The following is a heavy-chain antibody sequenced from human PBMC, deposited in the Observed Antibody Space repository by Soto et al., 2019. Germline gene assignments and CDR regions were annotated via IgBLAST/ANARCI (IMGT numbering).Heavy chain of an antibody. V-gene: IGHV1-69*01. CDR3: ATRRVPEGSYYFDY. CDR1: GGTFSSYA. J-gene: IGHJ4*02. Sequence: QVQLVQSGAEVKKPGSSVKVSCKASGGTFSSYAISWVRQAPGQGLEWMGGIIPIFGTANYAQKFQGRVTIPADESTSPAYMELSSLRSEDTAVYYCATRRVPEGSYYFDYWGQGTLVTVSS. D-gene: IGHD3-10*01. CDR2: IIPIFGTA.